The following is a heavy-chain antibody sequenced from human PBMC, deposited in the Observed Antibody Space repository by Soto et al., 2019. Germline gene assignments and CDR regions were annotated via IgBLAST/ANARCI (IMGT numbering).Heavy chain of an antibody. D-gene: IGHD3-9*01. J-gene: IGHJ6*02. Sequence: SETLSLTCTVSGCSISSGDYYWSWIRQPPGKGLEWIGYIYYSGSTYYNPSLKSRVTISVDTSKNQFSLKLSSVTAADTAVYYCARVKVNYDILTGYYYDYGLDVWGQGTTVTVSS. CDR1: GCSISSGDYY. CDR2: IYYSGST. V-gene: IGHV4-30-4*01. CDR3: ARVKVNYDILTGYYYDYGLDV.